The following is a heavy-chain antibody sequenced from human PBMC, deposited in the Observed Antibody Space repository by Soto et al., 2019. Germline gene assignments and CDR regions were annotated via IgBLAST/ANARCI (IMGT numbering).Heavy chain of an antibody. CDR3: ARYYYDSSGYDGMDV. D-gene: IGHD3-22*01. CDR1: GFTFSSYG. CDR2: ISYDGSNK. Sequence: SLRLSCAASGFTFSSYGMHWVRQAPGKGLEWVAVISYDGSNKYYADSVKGRFTISRDNSKNTLYLQMNSLRAEDTAVYYCARYYYDSSGYDGMDVWGQGTTVTVSS. V-gene: IGHV3-30*03. J-gene: IGHJ6*02.